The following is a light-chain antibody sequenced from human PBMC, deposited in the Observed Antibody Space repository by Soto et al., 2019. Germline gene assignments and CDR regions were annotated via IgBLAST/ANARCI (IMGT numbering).Light chain of an antibody. J-gene: IGKJ1*01. CDR3: QQGYSNPWT. CDR1: QGISSN. V-gene: IGKV1-5*03. CDR2: KAS. Sequence: DIQVTRCPSTLSASVGDRVTIMCRASQGISSNLAWYQQKPGKAPKLLIYKASSLESGVPSRFSGSGSGTEFTLTISSLQSDDLATYYCQQGYSNPWTFGQGTKVDI.